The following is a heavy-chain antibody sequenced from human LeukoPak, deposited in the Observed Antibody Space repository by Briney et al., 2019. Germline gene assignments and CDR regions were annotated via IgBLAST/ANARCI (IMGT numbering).Heavy chain of an antibody. Sequence: SVKVSCKASGGTFSSYAISWVRQAPGQGLEWMGGIIPIFGTANYAQKFQGRVTITANESTSTAYMELSSLRSEDTAVYYCAIEAAAANDAFDIWGQGTMVTVSS. V-gene: IGHV1-69*13. D-gene: IGHD2-2*01. CDR2: IIPIFGTA. CDR1: GGTFSSYA. J-gene: IGHJ3*02. CDR3: AIEAAAANDAFDI.